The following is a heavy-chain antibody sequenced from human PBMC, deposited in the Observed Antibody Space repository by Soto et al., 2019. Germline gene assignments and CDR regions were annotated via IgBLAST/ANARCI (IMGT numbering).Heavy chain of an antibody. D-gene: IGHD3-10*01. CDR2: VNPIVSMS. V-gene: IGHV1-69*02. CDR1: GDTFNFYS. J-gene: IGHJ4*02. Sequence: QVQLVQSGAEVKRPGSSVKVSCKASGDTFNFYSINWVRQAPGVGLEWMGRVNPIVSMSNYAQKFRGRVTMTADKSTSTACMELISLRSEDTAIYYCASSYGSGYRACDYWGQGALVTVSS. CDR3: ASSYGSGYRACDY.